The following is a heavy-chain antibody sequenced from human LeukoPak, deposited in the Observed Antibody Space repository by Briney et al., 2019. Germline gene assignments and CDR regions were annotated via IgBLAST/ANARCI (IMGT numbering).Heavy chain of an antibody. CDR2: IRYDGSNN. Sequence: PGGSLRLSCAASGFTFSSYGFHWVRQAPGKGLEWVAFIRYDGSNNYYADSVKGRFAISRDNSKNTVYLQMNSLSADDTAVYYCGKDRGSYYDSSGGGHFDYWGQGTLVTVSS. CDR1: GFTFSSYG. V-gene: IGHV3-30*02. J-gene: IGHJ4*02. D-gene: IGHD3-22*01. CDR3: GKDRGSYYDSSGGGHFDY.